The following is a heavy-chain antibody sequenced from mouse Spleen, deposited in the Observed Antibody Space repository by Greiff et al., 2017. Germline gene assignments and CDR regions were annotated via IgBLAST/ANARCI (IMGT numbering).Heavy chain of an antibody. Sequence: VQLQESGPGLVQPSQSLSITCTVSGFSLTSYGVHWVRQSPGKGLEWLGVIWSGGSTDYNAAFISRLSISKDNSKSQVFFKMNSLQADDTAIYYCARTGYDDGDYAMDYWGQGTSVTVSS. CDR1: GFSLTSYG. J-gene: IGHJ4*01. CDR3: ARTGYDDGDYAMDY. CDR2: IWSGGST. V-gene: IGHV2-2*01. D-gene: IGHD2-14*01.